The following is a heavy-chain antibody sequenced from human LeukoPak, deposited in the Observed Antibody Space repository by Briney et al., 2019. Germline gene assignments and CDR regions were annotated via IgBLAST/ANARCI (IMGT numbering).Heavy chain of an antibody. V-gene: IGHV3-23*01. D-gene: IGHD2-15*01. CDR3: ATHSGFNVFDS. CDR1: GFRVSNDY. CDR2: ISGSGSST. J-gene: IGHJ4*02. Sequence: TGGSLRLSCAASGFRVSNDYMAWVRQAPGKGLEWVSVISGSGSSTYYADSVKGRFTISRDNSKNTLYLQMNSLRAEDTAVYYCATHSGFNVFDSWGQGTLVTVSS.